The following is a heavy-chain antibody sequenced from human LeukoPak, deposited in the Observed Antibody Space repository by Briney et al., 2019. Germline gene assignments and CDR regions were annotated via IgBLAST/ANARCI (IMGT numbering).Heavy chain of an antibody. CDR3: ARDGNYYGSGSPHYYYGMDV. CDR2: ISNTGVAT. CDR1: GFSNSA. Sequence: GGSLRLSCAASGFSNSALNWVRQAPGQGLEWISTISNTGVATYYADSVRGRFTISRDNSKNTLYLQMNSLRAEDTAVYYCARDGNYYGSGSPHYYYGMDVWGQGTTVTVSS. V-gene: IGHV3-23*01. D-gene: IGHD3-10*01. J-gene: IGHJ6*02.